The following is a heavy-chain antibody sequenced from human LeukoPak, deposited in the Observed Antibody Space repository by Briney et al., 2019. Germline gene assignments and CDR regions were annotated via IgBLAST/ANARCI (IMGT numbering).Heavy chain of an antibody. D-gene: IGHD3-10*01. J-gene: IGHJ4*02. CDR2: INHSGST. V-gene: IGHV4-34*01. Sequence: SETLSLTCAVYGGSFSGYYWSWIRQPPGKGLEWVWEINHSGSTNYNPSLKSRVTISVDTSKNQFSLKLSSVTAADTAVYYCARRPAYYYGSGSYYKVYFDYWGQGTLVTVSS. CDR3: ARRPAYYYGSGSYYKVYFDY. CDR1: GGSFSGYY.